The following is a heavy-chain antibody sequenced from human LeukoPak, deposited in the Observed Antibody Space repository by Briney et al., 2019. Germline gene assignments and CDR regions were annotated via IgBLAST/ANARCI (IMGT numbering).Heavy chain of an antibody. J-gene: IGHJ4*02. Sequence: SETLSLTCTVSGGSISSSSYYWGWVRQPRGKGLEWIGSIYYSGSTYYNPSLKSRVTISVDTSKNQFSLKLSSVTAADTAVYYCASSGSTMIVKGSFDYWGQGTLVTVSS. CDR3: ASSGSTMIVKGSFDY. CDR2: IYYSGST. V-gene: IGHV4-39*01. D-gene: IGHD3-22*01. CDR1: GGSISSSSYY.